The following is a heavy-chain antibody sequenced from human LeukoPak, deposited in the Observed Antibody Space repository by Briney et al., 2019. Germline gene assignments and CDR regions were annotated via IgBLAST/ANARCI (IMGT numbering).Heavy chain of an antibody. Sequence: ASVKVSCKASGYTFTSYDINWVRQATGQGLEWMGWMNPNSGNTGYAQKFQGRVTITRNTSISTAYMELSSLRSEDTAVYYCARGYYDPLFYYCYYMDVWGKGTTVTVSS. J-gene: IGHJ6*03. V-gene: IGHV1-8*03. CDR2: MNPNSGNT. D-gene: IGHD3-22*01. CDR1: GYTFTSYD. CDR3: ARGYYDPLFYYCYYMDV.